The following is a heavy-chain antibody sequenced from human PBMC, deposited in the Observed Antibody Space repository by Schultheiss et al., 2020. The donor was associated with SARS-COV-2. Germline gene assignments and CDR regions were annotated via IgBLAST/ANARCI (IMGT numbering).Heavy chain of an antibody. J-gene: IGHJ3*02. CDR2: INPNSGGT. Sequence: ASVKVSCKASGYTFTGYGISWVRQAPGQGLEWMGWINPNSGGTNYAQKLQGRVTMTTDTSTSTAYMELRSLRSDDTAVYYCARARRLVRAFDIWGQGTMVTVSS. V-gene: IGHV1-18*01. CDR3: ARARRLVRAFDI. CDR1: GYTFTGYG. D-gene: IGHD6-6*01.